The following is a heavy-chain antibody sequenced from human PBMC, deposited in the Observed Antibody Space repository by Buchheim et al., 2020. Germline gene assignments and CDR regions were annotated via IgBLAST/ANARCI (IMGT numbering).Heavy chain of an antibody. CDR2: IWYDGSNK. Sequence: QVQLVESGGGVVQPGRSLRLSCAASGFTFSSYGMHWVRQAPGKGLEWVAVIWYDGSNKYYADSVKGRFTISRDNSKNTLYLQMNSLRAEDTAVYYCARANAYCSGGSCYQLFDYWGQGTL. D-gene: IGHD2-15*01. CDR1: GFTFSSYG. V-gene: IGHV3-33*01. CDR3: ARANAYCSGGSCYQLFDY. J-gene: IGHJ4*02.